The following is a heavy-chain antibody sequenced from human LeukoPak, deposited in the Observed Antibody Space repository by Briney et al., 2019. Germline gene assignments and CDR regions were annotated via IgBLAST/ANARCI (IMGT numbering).Heavy chain of an antibody. D-gene: IGHD3-9*01. V-gene: IGHV3-21*04. J-gene: IGHJ4*02. CDR2: ISSSSSYI. CDR1: GFTFSSYA. Sequence: GRSLRLYCAASGFTFSSYAMHWVRQAPGNGLEWVSSISSSSSYIYYADSVKGRFTISRDNAKNSLYLQMNSLRAEDTAVYYCARDFPKDYDILTGYLNFDYWGQGTLVTVSS. CDR3: ARDFPKDYDILTGYLNFDY.